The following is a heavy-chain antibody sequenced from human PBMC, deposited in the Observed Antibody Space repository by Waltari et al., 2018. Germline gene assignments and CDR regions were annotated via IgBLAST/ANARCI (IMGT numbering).Heavy chain of an antibody. V-gene: IGHV3-7*01. D-gene: IGHD2-21*01. CDR1: VFPFSSYG. CDR3: ARVGDVAPYFDY. J-gene: IGHJ4*02. Sequence: EVQLVESGGGLVQPGGSLRLACAASVFPFSSYGMSWVRQAPGGGLDWVANRKKEGSEKYYGDSMKGRFTSSRDNAKNSLYLQMNSLRAEDTAVYYCARVGDVAPYFDYWGQGTLVTVSS. CDR2: RKKEGSEK.